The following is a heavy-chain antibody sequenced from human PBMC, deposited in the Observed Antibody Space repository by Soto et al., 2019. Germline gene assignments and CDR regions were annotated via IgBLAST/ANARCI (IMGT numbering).Heavy chain of an antibody. D-gene: IGHD6-13*01. V-gene: IGHV5-51*01. CDR2: IYPGDCDT. CDR3: VRTSAAVKYYNGMDV. Sequence: EVQLVQSGAEVKKPGESLKISCKGSGYSFTSCWIGWVGQMPGKGLEWMGIIYPGDCDTRYSPSFQGQITISADKSISTAYLQWSSLKASDTAMYYCVRTSAAVKYYNGMDVWGQRHIVTVS. J-gene: IGHJ6*02. CDR1: GYSFTSCW.